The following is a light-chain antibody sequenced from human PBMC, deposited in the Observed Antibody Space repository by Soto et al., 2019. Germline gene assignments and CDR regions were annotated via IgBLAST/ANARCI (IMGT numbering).Light chain of an antibody. V-gene: IGKV1-12*01. CDR3: QTYDKAPWT. CDR2: AAS. CDR1: QGFSSW. J-gene: IGKJ1*01. Sequence: DIQMTQSPSSVSASVGDRVTITCRASQGFSSWLAWYQQKPGKAPKLLIYAASSLQSGVPSRFSASGSGTDFILTISALQSEDVGTYFCQTYDKAPWTFGPGTKVDIK.